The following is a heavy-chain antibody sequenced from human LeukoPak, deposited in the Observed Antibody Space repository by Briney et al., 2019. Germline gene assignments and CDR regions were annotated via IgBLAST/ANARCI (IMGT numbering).Heavy chain of an antibody. CDR2: INSDGSSR. V-gene: IGHV3-74*01. CDR1: GFAFGSYW. Sequence: AESLTLSCAVYGFAFGSYWMHWVRHVPGKGLVWVSHINSDGSSRSYTDAVKGRFTISRDNATKTWYVQVNSLRAEGTAVYYCSTGSGHDFDIWGRGTMVTVSS. J-gene: IGHJ3*02. CDR3: STGSGHDFDI. D-gene: IGHD3-10*01.